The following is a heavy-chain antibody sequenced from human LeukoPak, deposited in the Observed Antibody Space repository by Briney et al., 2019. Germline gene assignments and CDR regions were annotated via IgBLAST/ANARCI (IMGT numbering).Heavy chain of an antibody. Sequence: GGSLRLPCGASGFTFSIHSMNWVRQAPGKGLEWLSFISTNVDYINYADSVRGRFTISRDNAKNSLFLQMDNLRPEDSAVYFCARASVGPSVFFDSWGQGVLVTVAS. J-gene: IGHJ4*02. CDR2: ISTNVDYI. V-gene: IGHV3-21*01. CDR3: ARASVGPSVFFDS. CDR1: GFTFSIHS. D-gene: IGHD1-26*01.